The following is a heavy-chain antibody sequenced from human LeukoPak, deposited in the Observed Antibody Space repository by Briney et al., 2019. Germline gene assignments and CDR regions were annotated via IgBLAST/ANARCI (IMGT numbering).Heavy chain of an antibody. V-gene: IGHV4-34*01. Sequence: SETLSLTCAVHGGSFSGYFWSWIRRPPGKGLEWIGEINHSGSTNYNPSLKSRVTISIDTSKNQFYLKLSSVTAADTAVYHCARGPPSPYSGSGGHYYFDYWGQATLVTVSS. CDR2: INHSGST. D-gene: IGHD2-15*01. CDR3: ARGPPSPYSGSGGHYYFDY. J-gene: IGHJ4*02. CDR1: GGSFSGYF.